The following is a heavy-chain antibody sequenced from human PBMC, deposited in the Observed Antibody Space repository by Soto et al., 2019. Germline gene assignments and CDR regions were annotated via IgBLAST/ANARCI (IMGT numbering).Heavy chain of an antibody. V-gene: IGHV3-23*01. J-gene: IGHJ3*02. CDR1: GFTFSSYA. CDR2: ISGSGSRT. Sequence: PGGSLRLSCAASGFTFSSYAMSWVRQAPGKGLEWVSAISGSGSRTYYADSVKGRFTFSRDNSKKTLYLQMNSLRAEDTAVYFCAKGTYRDYVYWDHAVDIWGQGTMVTVSS. CDR3: AKGTYRDYVYWDHAVDI. D-gene: IGHD4-17*01.